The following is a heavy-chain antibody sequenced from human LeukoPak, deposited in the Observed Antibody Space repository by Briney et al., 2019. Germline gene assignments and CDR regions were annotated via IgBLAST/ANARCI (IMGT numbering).Heavy chain of an antibody. CDR3: ARHSGTGDSNSPDY. V-gene: IGHV4-39*01. CDR2: IYYSGST. Sequence: PSETLSLTCTVSGGSISSSSYYWGWIRQPPGKGLEWIGSIYYSGSTYYNPSLKSRVTISVDTSKNQFSLNLNSVTAADTAVYYCARHSGTGDSNSPDYWGQGTLVTVSS. J-gene: IGHJ4*02. CDR1: GGSISSSSYY. D-gene: IGHD3-22*01.